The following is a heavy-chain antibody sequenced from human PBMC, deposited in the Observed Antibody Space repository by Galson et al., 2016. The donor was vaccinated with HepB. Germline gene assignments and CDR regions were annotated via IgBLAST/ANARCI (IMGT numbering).Heavy chain of an antibody. Sequence: SETLSLTCSVSGASVSSAEFYWSWIRQPPGKGLEWIGYIFYRGSTNSNPSLKSRVTLSVDTFKNQFSLKLSPVTAADTAIYYCARLPSTPRRVDFWGQGTLVTVSS. J-gene: IGHJ4*02. CDR1: GASVSSAEFY. D-gene: IGHD5/OR15-5a*01. V-gene: IGHV4-61*08. CDR2: IFYRGST. CDR3: ARLPSTPRRVDF.